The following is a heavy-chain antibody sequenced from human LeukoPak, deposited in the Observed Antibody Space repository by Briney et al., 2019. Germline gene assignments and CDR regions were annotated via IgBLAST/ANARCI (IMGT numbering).Heavy chain of an antibody. CDR2: INHSGST. J-gene: IGHJ6*04. Sequence: SETLSLTCAVYGGSFSGYYWSWIRQPPGKGLEWIGEINHSGSTNYNPSLKSRVTISVDTSKNQFSLKLSSVTAADTAVYYCARERRRYYGSGSYYPLGGTDVWGKGTTVTVSS. D-gene: IGHD3-10*01. V-gene: IGHV4-34*01. CDR1: GGSFSGYY. CDR3: ARERRRYYGSGSYYPLGGTDV.